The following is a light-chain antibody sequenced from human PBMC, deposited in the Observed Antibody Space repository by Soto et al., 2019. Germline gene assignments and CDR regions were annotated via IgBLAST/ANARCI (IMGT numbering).Light chain of an antibody. J-gene: IGKJ3*01. V-gene: IGKV1-33*01. CDR2: DAS. CDR1: QAISNY. CDR3: QQYDNLPPFT. Sequence: DIQMTQSPSSLSASVGDRVTITCQASQAISNYLNWYQQKPGKAPKLLIYDASNLETGVPSRFSGSGSGTDFTFTISSLQPEDIATYYCQQYDNLPPFTFGPGTKSGYQT.